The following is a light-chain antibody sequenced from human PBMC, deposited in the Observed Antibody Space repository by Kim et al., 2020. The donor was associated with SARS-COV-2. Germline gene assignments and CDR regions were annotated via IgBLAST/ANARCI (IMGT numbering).Light chain of an antibody. Sequence: EIVLTQSPATLSLSPGERATLSCRASQSVSSYLAWYQQKPGQAPRLLIYDASNRATGIPARFSGSGSGTDFTLTISSLEPEDFAVYYCQQRSTWTFGQGTKVDI. V-gene: IGKV3-11*01. CDR3: QQRSTWT. CDR2: DAS. CDR1: QSVSSY. J-gene: IGKJ1*01.